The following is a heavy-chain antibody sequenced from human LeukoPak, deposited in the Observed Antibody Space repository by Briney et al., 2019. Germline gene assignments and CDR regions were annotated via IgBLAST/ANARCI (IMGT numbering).Heavy chain of an antibody. Sequence: PGGSLRLSCTVSGFTFSSHWMSWVRQAPGKGLEWVANINPDGNDKQYVGSVKGRFTISRDNAKNSLYLQMNSLRAEDTAVYYCIPANRGPSPLSDYWGQGTLVTVSS. CDR2: INPDGNDK. D-gene: IGHD2/OR15-2a*01. J-gene: IGHJ4*02. CDR3: IPANRGPSPLSDY. CDR1: GFTFSSHW. V-gene: IGHV3-7*01.